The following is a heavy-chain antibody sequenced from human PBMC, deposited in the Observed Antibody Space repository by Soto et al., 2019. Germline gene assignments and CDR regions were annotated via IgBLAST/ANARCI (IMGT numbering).Heavy chain of an antibody. CDR2: MSHSGGT. V-gene: IGHV4-34*01. J-gene: IGHJ3*02. D-gene: IGHD1-1*01. CDR1: GGFVSSGSYY. CDR3: ARVERGTVTTVVDAFDI. Sequence: SETLSLTCAVYGGFVSSGSYYWSWIRQPPGKGLEWIGEMSHSGGTHFNPSLKSRVTISVDTSKNQFSLRMSSVTAADTALYYCARVERGTVTTVVDAFDIWGPGTMVT.